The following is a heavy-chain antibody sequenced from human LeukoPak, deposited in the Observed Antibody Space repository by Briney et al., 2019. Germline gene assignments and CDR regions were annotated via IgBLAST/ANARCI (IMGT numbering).Heavy chain of an antibody. CDR1: GFTFDDYA. CDR3: AKGVRITMVRGAFDI. V-gene: IGHV3-9*01. J-gene: IGHJ3*02. CDR2: ISWNSGSI. Sequence: PGGSLRLSCAAYGFTFDDYAMHWVRQAPGKGLEWVSGISWNSGSIGYADSVKGRFTISRDNAKNSLYLQMNSLRAEDTALYYCAKGVRITMVRGAFDIWGQGTMVTVSS. D-gene: IGHD3-10*01.